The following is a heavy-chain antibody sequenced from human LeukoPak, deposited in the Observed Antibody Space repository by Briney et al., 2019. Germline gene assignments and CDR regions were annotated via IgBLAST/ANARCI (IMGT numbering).Heavy chain of an antibody. CDR3: ARTLRGGGALDY. D-gene: IGHD3-16*01. J-gene: IGHJ4*02. CDR2: IKEDGSEK. Sequence: GGSLRLSCAASGFTLSNYWLNWLRPAPAKGLEWVANIKEDGSEKYYVDSVKGRFTISRDNAKNSLFLQMNSLRAEDTAVYYCARTLRGGGALDYWGQGTLVTVSS. CDR1: GFTLSNYW. V-gene: IGHV3-7*03.